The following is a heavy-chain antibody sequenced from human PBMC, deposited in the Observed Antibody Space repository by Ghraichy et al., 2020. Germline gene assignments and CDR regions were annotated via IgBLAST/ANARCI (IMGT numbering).Heavy chain of an antibody. CDR2: INYSGST. J-gene: IGHJ4*02. V-gene: IGHV4-31*03. Sequence: SLNISCTVSGYSINSGGYYWNWIRQHPGKGLEWIGYINYSGSTYYNPSLKSRLTISVDTSKNQFSLRLSSVTAADTAVYYCARSLIAAPLDSWGQGALVTVSS. CDR3: ARSLIAAPLDS. CDR1: GYSINSGGYY. D-gene: IGHD6-6*01.